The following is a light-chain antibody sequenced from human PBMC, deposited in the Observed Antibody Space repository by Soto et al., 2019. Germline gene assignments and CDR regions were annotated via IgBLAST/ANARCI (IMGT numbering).Light chain of an antibody. CDR1: QSVTSN. V-gene: IGKV3-20*01. Sequence: IVLTQSPATLSVSPGERATLSCRASQSVTSNLAWYQQKPGQAPRLLIYGASSRATGIPDRFSGSGSGTDFTLTISRLEPEDFAVYYCQQYGSSPCFGPGTKVDIK. J-gene: IGKJ3*01. CDR3: QQYGSSPC. CDR2: GAS.